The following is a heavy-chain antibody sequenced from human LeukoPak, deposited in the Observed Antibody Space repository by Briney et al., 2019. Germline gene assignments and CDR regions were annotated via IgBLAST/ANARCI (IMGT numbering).Heavy chain of an antibody. D-gene: IGHD3-3*01. CDR3: ARDRFLEWDDAFDI. V-gene: IGHV3-21*01. CDR2: ISSSSSYI. CDR1: GFTFSSYS. J-gene: IGHJ3*02. Sequence: GGSLRLSCAASGFTFSSYSMIWVRQAPGKGRKWVSSISSSSSYIYYADSVKGRFTIYRDNAKNSLYLQINSLRAEDTAVYYCARDRFLEWDDAFDIWDQGAMVTVSS.